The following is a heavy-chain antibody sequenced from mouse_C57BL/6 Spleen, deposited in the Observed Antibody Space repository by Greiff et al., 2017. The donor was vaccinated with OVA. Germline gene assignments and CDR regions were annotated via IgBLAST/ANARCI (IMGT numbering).Heavy chain of an antibody. D-gene: IGHD2-4*01. V-gene: IGHV1-54*01. CDR3: AGCDYDGAWFAY. CDR2: INPGSGGT. Sequence: QVQLQQSGAELVRPGTSVKVSCKASGYAFTNYLIEWVKQRPGQGLEWIGVINPGSGGTNYNEKFKGKATLTADKSSSTAYMQLSSLTSEDSAVYFCAGCDYDGAWFAYWGQGTLVTVSA. CDR1: GYAFTNYL. J-gene: IGHJ3*01.